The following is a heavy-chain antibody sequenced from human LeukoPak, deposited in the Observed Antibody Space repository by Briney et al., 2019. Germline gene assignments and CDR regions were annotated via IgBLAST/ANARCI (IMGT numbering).Heavy chain of an antibody. CDR3: ARALRVYSGSYPFDY. CDR2: INPSGGST. J-gene: IGHJ4*02. CDR1: GYTFTSYY. Sequence: GASVKVSCKASGYTFTSYYMHWVRQAPGQGLEWMGIINPSGGSTSYAQKFQGRVTMTRDMSTSTVYMELSSLRSEDTAVYYCARALRVYSGSYPFDYWGQGTLVTVSS. D-gene: IGHD1-26*01. V-gene: IGHV1-46*01.